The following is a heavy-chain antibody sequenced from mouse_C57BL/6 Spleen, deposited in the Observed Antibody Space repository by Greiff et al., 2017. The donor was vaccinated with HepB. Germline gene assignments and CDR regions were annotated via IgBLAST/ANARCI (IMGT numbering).Heavy chain of an antibody. CDR3: TKSTMVTTDWYFDV. CDR2: IYPGNSDT. CDR1: GYTFTSYW. J-gene: IGHJ1*03. D-gene: IGHD2-2*01. V-gene: IGHV1-5*01. Sequence: EVQLQQSGTVLARPGASVKMSCKTSGYTFTSYWMHWVKQRPGQGLEWIGAIYPGNSDTSYNQKFKGKAKLTAVTSASTAYMELSSLTNEDSAVYYCTKSTMVTTDWYFDVWGTGTTVTVSS.